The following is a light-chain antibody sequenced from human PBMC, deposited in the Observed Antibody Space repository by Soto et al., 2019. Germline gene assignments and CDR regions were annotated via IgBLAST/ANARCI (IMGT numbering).Light chain of an antibody. V-gene: IGKV1-5*03. CDR1: QSISSN. CDR2: KAS. J-gene: IGKJ1*01. Sequence: DIQMTQSPSTLSASVGYRVTITCRASQSISSNLAWYQQKPGKAPKLLIYKASSLESGVPSRFSGSGAGTEFTLTISSLQPDDFATYCCQHYDTYPLTFGQGTKVEIK. CDR3: QHYDTYPLT.